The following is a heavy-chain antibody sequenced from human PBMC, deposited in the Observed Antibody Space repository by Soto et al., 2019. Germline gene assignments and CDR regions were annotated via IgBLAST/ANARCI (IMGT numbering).Heavy chain of an antibody. CDR2: IYHSGST. Sequence: PSETLSLTCTVSGDSISSYSWSWIRQPPGKGLEWIGEIYHSGSTNYNPSLKSRVTISVDKSKNQFSLKLSSVTAADTAVYYCASYYDILTGYIDYGMDVWGQGTTVTVSS. V-gene: IGHV4-59*12. D-gene: IGHD3-9*01. CDR3: ASYYDILTGYIDYGMDV. J-gene: IGHJ6*02. CDR1: GDSISSYS.